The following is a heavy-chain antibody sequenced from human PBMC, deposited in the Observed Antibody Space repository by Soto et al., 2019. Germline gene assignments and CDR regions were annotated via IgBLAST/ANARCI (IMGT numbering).Heavy chain of an antibody. CDR1: GYTFTSYG. J-gene: IGHJ6*03. CDR2: ISAYNGNT. CDR3: ARAISTKAAGYYYSYYYRDV. V-gene: IGHV1-18*01. Sequence: QVQLVQSGAEVKKPGASVKVSCKASGYTFTSYGISWVRQAPGQGLEWMGWISAYNGNTNYAQKLQGRVTMTTDTPTSTANMELRSLRSDDTAVYSCARAISTKAAGYYYSYYYRDVWGKGTPVPVSS. D-gene: IGHD6-25*01.